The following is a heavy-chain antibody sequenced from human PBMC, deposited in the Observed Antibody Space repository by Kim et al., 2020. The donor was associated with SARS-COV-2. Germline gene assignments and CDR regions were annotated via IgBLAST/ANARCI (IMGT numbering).Heavy chain of an antibody. D-gene: IGHD6-13*01. CDR3: AGEYSTLAY. CDR2: GGSI. V-gene: IGHV1-46*01. Sequence: GGSISYAQKFQGRVTMTRDTSTSTVYMELRSMRSEDTAVYYCAGEYSTLAYWGQGTLVTVSS. J-gene: IGHJ4*02.